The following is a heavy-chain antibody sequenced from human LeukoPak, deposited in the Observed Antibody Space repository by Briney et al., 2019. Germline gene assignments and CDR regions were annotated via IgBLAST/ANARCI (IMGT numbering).Heavy chain of an antibody. V-gene: IGHV3-66*01. J-gene: IGHJ2*01. Sequence: GGSLRLSCAASGFTVSSNYMSWVRQAPGKGLDWVSVIYSGGTTYYADSVKGRFTISRDNSKNTLYLQMNSLRAEDTAVYYCARDRAYSYGTAWYFDLWGRGTLVTVSS. CDR1: GFTVSSNY. CDR2: IYSGGTT. D-gene: IGHD5-18*01. CDR3: ARDRAYSYGTAWYFDL.